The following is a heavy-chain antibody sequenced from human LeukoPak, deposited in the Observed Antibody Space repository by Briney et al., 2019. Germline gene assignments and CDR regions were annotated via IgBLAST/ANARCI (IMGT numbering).Heavy chain of an antibody. J-gene: IGHJ4*02. V-gene: IGHV3-30-3*01. D-gene: IGHD3-9*01. CDR2: MSYDGTVK. CDR3: AREAILSGYFDY. CDR1: GFTFSSFA. Sequence: PGGSLRLSCTASGFTFSSFAMHWVRQAPGKGLQWLAVMSYDGTVKHYADSVKGRFTISRDNAKNSLYLQMNSLRDEDTAVYYCAREAILSGYFDYWGQGTLVTVSS.